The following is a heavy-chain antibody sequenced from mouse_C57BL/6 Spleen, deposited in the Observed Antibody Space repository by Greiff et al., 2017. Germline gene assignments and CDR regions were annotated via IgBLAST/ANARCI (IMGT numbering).Heavy chain of an antibody. V-gene: IGHV1-52*01. D-gene: IGHD2-3*01. CDR3: ATGDDGYPSDV. J-gene: IGHJ1*03. CDR2: IDPSDSET. CDR1: GYTFTSYW. Sequence: VQLQQPGAELVRPGSSVKLSCKASGYTFTSYWMHWVKQRPIQGLEWIGNIDPSDSETHYNQKFKDKATLTVDKSSSTAYMQLSSLTSEDSAVYYCATGDDGYPSDVWGTGTTGTVSS.